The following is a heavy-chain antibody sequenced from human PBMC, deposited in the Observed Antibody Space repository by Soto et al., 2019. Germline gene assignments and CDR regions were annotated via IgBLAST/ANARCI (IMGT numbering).Heavy chain of an antibody. Sequence: ASVKVSFKASGYTFTSYGISWVRQAPGQGLEWMGWISAYNGNTNYAQKLQGRVTMTTDTSTSTAYMELRSLRSDDTAVYYCARVNSGWYRSYFDLWGRGTLVTVSS. V-gene: IGHV1-18*04. CDR2: ISAYNGNT. CDR1: GYTFTSYG. D-gene: IGHD6-19*01. J-gene: IGHJ2*01. CDR3: ARVNSGWYRSYFDL.